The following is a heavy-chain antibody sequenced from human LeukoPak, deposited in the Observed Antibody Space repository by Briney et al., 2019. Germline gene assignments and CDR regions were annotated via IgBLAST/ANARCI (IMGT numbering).Heavy chain of an antibody. CDR2: ISSSSSTI. J-gene: IGHJ4*02. V-gene: IGHV3-48*01. Sequence: GGSLRLSCAASGFTFSSYSMNWVRQAPGKGLEWVSYISSSSSTIYYADSVKGRFTISRDNAKNSLYLQMNSLRAEDTAVYYCARNLNGYDFWSGYYFDYWGQGTLVTVSS. CDR1: GFTFSSYS. D-gene: IGHD3-3*01. CDR3: ARNLNGYDFWSGYYFDY.